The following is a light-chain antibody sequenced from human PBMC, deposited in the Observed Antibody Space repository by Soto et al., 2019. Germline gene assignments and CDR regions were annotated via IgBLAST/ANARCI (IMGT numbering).Light chain of an antibody. J-gene: IGKJ1*01. V-gene: IGKV3-15*01. CDR2: GAS. Sequence: IGVSQSLATVSVSPRERATLSCRASQSVSSNLAWYQQKPGQAPRLLIYGASTRATGIPVRFSGSGSGTEFTLTISSLEPEDFAVYYCPHRSNRPRPFGQGTNV. CDR3: PHRSNRPRP. CDR1: QSVSSN.